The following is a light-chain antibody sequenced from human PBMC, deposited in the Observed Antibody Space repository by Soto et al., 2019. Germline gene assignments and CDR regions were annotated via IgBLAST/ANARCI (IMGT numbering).Light chain of an antibody. V-gene: IGKV3-15*01. CDR2: DAS. CDR1: QSVGSN. CDR3: QQYNDWPLT. J-gene: IGKJ4*01. Sequence: EIVMTQSPATVSVSPGERATLSCRASQSVGSNLAWYQQKPGQAPRLLIYDASTRATGIPARFSGSGSGTKFTLTISSLQSEDFVVYYCQQYNDWPLTFGGGTKVEIK.